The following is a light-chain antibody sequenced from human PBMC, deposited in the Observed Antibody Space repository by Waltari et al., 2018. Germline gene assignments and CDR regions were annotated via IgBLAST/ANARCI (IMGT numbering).Light chain of an antibody. CDR1: SSYVGRYDL. V-gene: IGLV2-14*02. CDR2: DVT. Sequence: QSALTQPASVSGSPGQSLTISSPGTSSYVGRYDLVSWYQQHPGKAPKLMIYDVTKRPSGVSSRFSASKSGNTASLTISGLQSEDEADYFCSSYRSSTTPIPVFGGGTKLTVL. CDR3: SSYRSSTTPIPV. J-gene: IGLJ2*01.